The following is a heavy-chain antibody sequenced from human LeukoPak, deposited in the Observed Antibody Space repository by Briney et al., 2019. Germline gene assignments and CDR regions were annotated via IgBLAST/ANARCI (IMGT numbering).Heavy chain of an antibody. V-gene: IGHV3-30*02. CDR3: AKDFTAWFGESYGMDV. CDR2: IWYDGSNK. Sequence: GGSLRLSCAASGFTFSSYAMNWVRQAPGKGLEWVAIIWYDGSNKYYADSVKGRFTISRDNSKNTLYLQMNSLRAEDTAVYYCAKDFTAWFGESYGMDVWGQGTTVTVSS. D-gene: IGHD3-10*01. J-gene: IGHJ6*02. CDR1: GFTFSSYA.